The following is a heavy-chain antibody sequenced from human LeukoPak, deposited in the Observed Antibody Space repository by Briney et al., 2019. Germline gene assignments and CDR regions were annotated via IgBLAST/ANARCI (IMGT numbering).Heavy chain of an antibody. D-gene: IGHD6-19*01. CDR2: ITGSGDDT. Sequence: GGSLRLSCAASGFSFSSYAMSWVRQAPGKGLEWVSSITGSGDDTNHADSVKGRFTISRDNSKNTLYLEMNSLSTGDTAVYYCAKAAAYSTGWRCDCWGQGTLVTVSS. V-gene: IGHV3-23*01. J-gene: IGHJ4*02. CDR1: GFSFSSYA. CDR3: AKAAAYSTGWRCDC.